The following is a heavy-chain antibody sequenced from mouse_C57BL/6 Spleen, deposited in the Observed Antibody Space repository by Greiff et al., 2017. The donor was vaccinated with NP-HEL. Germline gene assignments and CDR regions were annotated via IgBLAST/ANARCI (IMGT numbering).Heavy chain of an antibody. CDR3: ARETDYYYGSIYAMDY. V-gene: IGHV1-20*01. J-gene: IGHJ4*01. CDR1: GYSFTGYF. CDR2: INPYNGDT. D-gene: IGHD1-1*01. Sequence: EVQLQESGPELVKPGDSVKISCKASGYSFTGYFMNWVMQSHGKSLEWIGRINPYNGDTFYNQKFKGKATLTVDKSSSTAHMELRSLTSEDSAVYYCARETDYYYGSIYAMDYWGQGTSVTVSS.